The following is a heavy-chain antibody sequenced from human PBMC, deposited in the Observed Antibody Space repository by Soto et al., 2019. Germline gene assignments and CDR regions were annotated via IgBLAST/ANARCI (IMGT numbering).Heavy chain of an antibody. CDR3: ERDVQTMTYSNNWFDT. CDR2: IYYSGST. CDR1: GGSISSGGYY. J-gene: IGHJ5*02. Sequence: SETLSLTCTVSGGSISSGGYYWSWIRQHPGKGLEWIGYIYYSGSTYYNPSLKSRVTISVDTSKNQFSLKLSSVTAADTAVYYCERDVQTMTYSNNWFDTWGQGTLVTVSS. D-gene: IGHD2-15*01. V-gene: IGHV4-31*03.